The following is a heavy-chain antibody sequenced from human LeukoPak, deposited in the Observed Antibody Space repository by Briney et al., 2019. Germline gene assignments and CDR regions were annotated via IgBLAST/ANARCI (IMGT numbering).Heavy chain of an antibody. CDR1: GGSFSGYY. CDR3: ARGPPTVTRKKQQRTFLDYFQH. D-gene: IGHD4-17*01. J-gene: IGHJ1*01. CDR2: INHSGST. V-gene: IGHV4-34*01. Sequence: SETLSLTCAVYGGSFSGYYWSWIRQPPGKGLEWIGEINHSGSTNYNPSLKSRVTISVDTSKNQFPLKLSSLTAADTAVYYCARGPPTVTRKKQQRTFLDYFQHWGQGTLVTVSS.